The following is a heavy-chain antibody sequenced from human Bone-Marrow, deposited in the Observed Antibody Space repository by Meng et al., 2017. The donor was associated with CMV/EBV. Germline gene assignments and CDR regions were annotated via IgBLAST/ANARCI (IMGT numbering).Heavy chain of an antibody. D-gene: IGHD6-13*01. CDR3: ARAFVAAAGTRLADY. Sequence: GESLKISCAASGFTVSSNYMSWVRQAPGKGLEWVSSISSSSSYIYYADSVKGRFTISRDNAKNSLFLQMNSLRAEDTAVYYCARAFVAAAGTRLADYWGQGTLVTVSS. J-gene: IGHJ4*02. V-gene: IGHV3-21*01. CDR2: ISSSSSYI. CDR1: GFTVSSNY.